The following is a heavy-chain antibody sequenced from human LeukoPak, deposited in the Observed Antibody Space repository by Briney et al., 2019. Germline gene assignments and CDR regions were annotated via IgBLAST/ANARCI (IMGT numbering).Heavy chain of an antibody. J-gene: IGHJ4*02. Sequence: SETLSLTCTVSGGSISSYYWSWIRQPPEKGLEWIGYIYYSGSTNYNPSLKSRVTISVDTSKNQFSLKLSSVTAADTAVYYCARGGRSEYFGSGSHDYWGQGTLVTVSS. V-gene: IGHV4-59*12. D-gene: IGHD3-10*01. CDR3: ARGGRSEYFGSGSHDY. CDR2: IYYSGST. CDR1: GGSISSYY.